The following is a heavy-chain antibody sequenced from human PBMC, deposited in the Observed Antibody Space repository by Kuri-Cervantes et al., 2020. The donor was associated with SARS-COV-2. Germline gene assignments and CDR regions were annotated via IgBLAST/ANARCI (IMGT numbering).Heavy chain of an antibody. Sequence: GESLKISCAASGFSFGSYTMTWVRQAPGKGLGWVSAISGSGGSTYYADSVKGRFTISRDNSKNTLYLQMNSLRAEDTAVYYCARDSDLVPVADDGYFDYWGQGTLVTVSS. D-gene: IGHD1-1*01. CDR1: GFSFGSYT. V-gene: IGHV3-23*01. CDR2: ISGSGGST. J-gene: IGHJ4*02. CDR3: ARDSDLVPVADDGYFDY.